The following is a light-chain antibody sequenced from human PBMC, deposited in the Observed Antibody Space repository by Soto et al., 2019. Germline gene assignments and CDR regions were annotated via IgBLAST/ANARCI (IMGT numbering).Light chain of an antibody. V-gene: IGKV1-39*01. J-gene: IGKJ5*01. CDR1: QTISRY. CDR3: QQSYSTPS. Sequence: DIQMTQSPSSLSASVGDRVTITCRASQTISRYLHWYQQKPGKAPKLLMYAASSLQSGVPSRFSGSGSGTDFTLTISRLQPEDFATYYCQQSYSTPSFGQGTRLEIK. CDR2: AAS.